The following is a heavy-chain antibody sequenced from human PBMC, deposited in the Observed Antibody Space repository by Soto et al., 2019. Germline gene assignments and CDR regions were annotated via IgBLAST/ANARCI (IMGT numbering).Heavy chain of an antibody. CDR1: GFTFNNYF. D-gene: IGHD3-22*01. Sequence: PGGSLRLSCAASGFTFNNYFMYWVRHAPGKGLEWVSGISGTGATTYYADSVKGRFTISRDNSKNTLYLRMNSLRAEDAAVYYCAKSTGYYEGSSPLQYYFDYWGQGTLVTVSS. CDR2: ISGTGATT. V-gene: IGHV3-23*01. CDR3: AKSTGYYEGSSPLQYYFDY. J-gene: IGHJ4*02.